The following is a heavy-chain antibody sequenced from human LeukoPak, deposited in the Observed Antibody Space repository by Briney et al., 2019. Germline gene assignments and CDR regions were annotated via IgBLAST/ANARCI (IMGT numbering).Heavy chain of an antibody. V-gene: IGHV3-21*01. CDR3: AKQYCTATSCGGMNV. CDR1: GFTFSSYS. Sequence: GGSLRLSCAASGFTFSSYSMNWVRQAPGKGLEWVSSISSSSSYIYYADSVKGRFTISRDNAKNTVYLQMSRLRADDTALYYCAKQYCTATSCGGMNVWGRGTTVTVSS. CDR2: ISSSSSYI. J-gene: IGHJ6*02. D-gene: IGHD2-8*01.